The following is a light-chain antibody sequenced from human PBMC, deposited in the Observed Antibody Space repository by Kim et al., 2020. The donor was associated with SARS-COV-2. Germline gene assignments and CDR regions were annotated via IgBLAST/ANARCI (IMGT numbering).Light chain of an antibody. J-gene: IGLJ2*01. CDR2: DVS. CDR1: SSDIGHYDY. Sequence: GQSITISCTRTSSDIGHYDYVSWYQQHPGKAPKLLIYDVSNRPSGISHRFSGSKSDNTASLTISGLQPEDEADYYCSSYTTYNTVIFGGGTQLTVL. V-gene: IGLV2-14*03. CDR3: SSYTTYNTVI.